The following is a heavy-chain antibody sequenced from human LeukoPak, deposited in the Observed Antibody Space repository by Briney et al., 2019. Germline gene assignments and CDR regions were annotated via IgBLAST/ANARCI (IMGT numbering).Heavy chain of an antibody. J-gene: IGHJ4*02. CDR1: GFTFSSFA. V-gene: IGHV3-30-3*01. CDR3: AKESSGGWYFDY. CDR2: ISYDGSNK. Sequence: SGGSLRLSCAASGFTFSSFAMHWVRQAPGKGLEWVAVISYDGSNKYYADSVKGRFTISRDNSKNSLYLQMNSLRAEDTAVYYCAKESSGGWYFDYWGQGTLVTVSS. D-gene: IGHD6-19*01.